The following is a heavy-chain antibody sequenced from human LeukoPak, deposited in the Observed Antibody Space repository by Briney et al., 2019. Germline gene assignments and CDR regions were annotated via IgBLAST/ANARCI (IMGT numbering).Heavy chain of an antibody. CDR3: ARGQGIVVVPAANWFDP. Sequence: PSETLSLTCAVYGGSFSGYYWSWIRQPPGKGLEWIGEINHSGSTNYNPSLKCRVTISVDTSKNQFSLKLGSVTAADTAVYYCARGQGIVVVPAANWFDPWGQGTLVTVSS. CDR1: GGSFSGYY. CDR2: INHSGST. V-gene: IGHV4-34*01. J-gene: IGHJ5*02. D-gene: IGHD2-2*01.